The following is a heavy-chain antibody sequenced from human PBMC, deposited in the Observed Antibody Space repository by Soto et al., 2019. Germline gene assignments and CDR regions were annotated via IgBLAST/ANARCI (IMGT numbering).Heavy chain of an antibody. D-gene: IGHD3-9*01. CDR1: GGSISSSSYY. Sequence: SETLSLTCTVSGGSISSSSYYWGWIRQPPGKGLEWIGSIYYSGSTYYNPSLKCRVTISVDTSKNQFSLKLSSVTAADTAVYYCARALILTGYYIHDAFDIWGQRTMVTVSS. CDR3: ARALILTGYYIHDAFDI. J-gene: IGHJ3*02. CDR2: IYYSGST. V-gene: IGHV4-39*07.